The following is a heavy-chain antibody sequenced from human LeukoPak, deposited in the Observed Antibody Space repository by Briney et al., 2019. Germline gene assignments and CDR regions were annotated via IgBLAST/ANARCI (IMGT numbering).Heavy chain of an antibody. J-gene: IGHJ4*02. D-gene: IGHD4-17*01. V-gene: IGHV3-21*01. CDR3: ARDGQDYGDYFWYFDY. CDR2: ISNSGSHI. Sequence: PGGSLRLSCAASGFTFSSYNMNWVRQAPGKGLEWVSFISNSGSHIYYADSVKGRFTISRDNAKNSLYLQMNSLRAEDTAVYYCARDGQDYGDYFWYFDYWGQGTLVTVSS. CDR1: GFTFSSYN.